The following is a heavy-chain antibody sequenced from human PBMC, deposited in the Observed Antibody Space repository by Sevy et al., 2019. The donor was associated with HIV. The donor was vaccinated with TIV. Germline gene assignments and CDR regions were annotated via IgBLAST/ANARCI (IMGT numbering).Heavy chain of an antibody. CDR2: ISYDGSNK. CDR1: GFTFSSYG. V-gene: IGHV3-30*18. CDR3: AKDRGVRRDGYNLPADY. Sequence: GGSLRLSCAASGFTFSSYGMHWVRQAPGKGLEWVAVISYDGSNKYYADSVKGRFTISRDNSKNMLYLQMNSLRAEDTAVYYCAKDRGVRRDGYNLPADYWGQGTLVTVSS. D-gene: IGHD5-12*01. J-gene: IGHJ4*02.